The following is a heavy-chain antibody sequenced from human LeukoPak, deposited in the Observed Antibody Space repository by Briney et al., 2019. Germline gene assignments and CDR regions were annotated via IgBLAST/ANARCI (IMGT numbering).Heavy chain of an antibody. V-gene: IGHV3-23*01. Sequence: GGSLRLSCAASGFTFSSYAMSWVRQAPGKGLEWVSAISGSGGSTYYADSVKGRFTISRDNSKNTLYLQMNSLRAEDTAVYYCAKDVYDPNGYYSEASWGQGTLVTVSS. J-gene: IGHJ5*02. CDR3: AKDVYDPNGYYSEAS. CDR2: ISGSGGST. CDR1: GFTFSSYA. D-gene: IGHD3-22*01.